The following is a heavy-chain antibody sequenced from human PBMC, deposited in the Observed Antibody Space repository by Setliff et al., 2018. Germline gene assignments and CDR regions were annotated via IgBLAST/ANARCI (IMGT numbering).Heavy chain of an antibody. Sequence: ASVKVSCKASGYSFTGYFIHWVRQAPGQGLEWMGWINPKSGVTSYAQKFQGRVTMTRDTSISTAYMELSRLRSDDTAVYYCARRGQVTMVRGVTAPASYYYYYMDVWGKGTTVTVSS. D-gene: IGHD3-10*01. V-gene: IGHV1-2*02. J-gene: IGHJ6*03. CDR1: GYSFTGYF. CDR3: ARRGQVTMVRGVTAPASYYYYYMDV. CDR2: INPKSGVT.